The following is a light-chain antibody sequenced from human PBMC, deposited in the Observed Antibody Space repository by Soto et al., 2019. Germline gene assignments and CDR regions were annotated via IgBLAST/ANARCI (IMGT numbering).Light chain of an antibody. J-gene: IGKJ5*01. CDR2: TAS. CDR1: QSISSH. CDR3: QQSYSTPIS. Sequence: DIRMTQSPSSLSASVGDTVTITCRASQSISSHLNWYQQKPGKAPNLLMYTASNLQSGVPSRFSGSGSGTDFTLTISSPQPEDFATYYCQQSYSTPISFGQGTRLENK. V-gene: IGKV1-39*01.